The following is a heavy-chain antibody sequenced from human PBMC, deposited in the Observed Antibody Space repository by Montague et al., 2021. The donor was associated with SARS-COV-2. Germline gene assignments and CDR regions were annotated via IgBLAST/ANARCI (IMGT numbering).Heavy chain of an antibody. CDR1: GFTFSSYA. CDR2: VSGSTTNT. CDR3: AKDHPVYDTSGYYHYGASDI. J-gene: IGHJ3*02. Sequence: SLRLSCAASGFTFSSYAMSWVRQAPVKGLEWVSTVSGSTTNTFYXDSXNGRFTISRDNSKNTLYLQMNSLRVEDSAVYYCAKDHPVYDTSGYYHYGASDIWGQGTMVTVSS. V-gene: IGHV3-23*01. D-gene: IGHD3-22*01.